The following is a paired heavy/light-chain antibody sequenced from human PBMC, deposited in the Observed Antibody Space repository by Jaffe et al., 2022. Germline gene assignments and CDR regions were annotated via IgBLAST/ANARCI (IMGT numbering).Light chain of an antibody. V-gene: IGLV7-43*01. Sequence: QTVVTQEPSLTVSPGGTVTLTCASSTGAVTSGYYPNWFQQKPGQAPRALIYSTSNKHSWTPARFSGSLLGGKAALTLSGVQPEDEAEYYCLLYYGGAQFGVFGGGTKLTVL. CDR3: LLYYGGAQFGV. J-gene: IGLJ3*02. CDR1: TGAVTSGYY. CDR2: STS.
Heavy chain of an antibody. V-gene: IGHV5-51*03. Sequence: EVQLVQSGAEVKKPGESLKISCKGSGYSFTSYWIGWVRQMPGKGLEWMGIIYPGDSDTRYSPSFQGQVTISADKSISTAYLQWSSLKASDTAMYYCVRRDSYGSLYYYDSSGYYYGVNFDYWGQGTLVTVSS. CDR2: IYPGDSDT. CDR1: GYSFTSYW. J-gene: IGHJ4*02. CDR3: VRRDSYGSLYYYDSSGYYYGVNFDY. D-gene: IGHD3-22*01.